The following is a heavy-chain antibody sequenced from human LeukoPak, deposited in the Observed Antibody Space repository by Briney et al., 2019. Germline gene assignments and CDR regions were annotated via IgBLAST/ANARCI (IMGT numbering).Heavy chain of an antibody. Sequence: GASVKVSCKESGYTFTSYYMHWVRQAPGQGLEWMGIINPSGGSTSYAQKFQGRVTMTRDTSTSTVYMELSSLRSEDTAVYYCARDRGYCSSTSCYSYYYYGMDVWGKGTTVTVSS. CDR3: ARDRGYCSSTSCYSYYYYGMDV. J-gene: IGHJ6*04. CDR1: GYTFTSYY. D-gene: IGHD2-2*01. V-gene: IGHV1-46*01. CDR2: INPSGGST.